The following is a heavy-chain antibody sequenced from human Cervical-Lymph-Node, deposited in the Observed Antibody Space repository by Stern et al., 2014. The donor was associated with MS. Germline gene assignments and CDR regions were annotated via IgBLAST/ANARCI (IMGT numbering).Heavy chain of an antibody. Sequence: EVQLVESGGGLVRPGGSLRLSCAASGFTFIAYDMNWVRQAPGKGLEWVSSISSTGTNIYYADSLKGRFTVSRDNAKNSLYLQMSSLRADDTAVYYCARGEFASVTMFGGAPRLMDVWGQGTTVIVSS. J-gene: IGHJ6*02. CDR2: ISSTGTNI. D-gene: IGHD3-3*01. V-gene: IGHV3-21*02. CDR1: GFTFIAYD. CDR3: ARGEFASVTMFGGAPRLMDV.